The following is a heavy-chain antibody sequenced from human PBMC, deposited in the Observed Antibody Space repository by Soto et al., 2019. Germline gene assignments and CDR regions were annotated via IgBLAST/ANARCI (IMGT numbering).Heavy chain of an antibody. J-gene: IGHJ4*02. CDR3: AREDILGARSFDY. CDR2: ISSGSKTI. CDR1: GFTFSGYS. D-gene: IGHD1-26*01. Sequence: EVQLVESGGGLVQWGGSLRLSCAASGFTFSGYSVNWVRQAPGQGLEWVSYISSGSKTIYYADSVKGRFTVSRDNARNSQYLQMNSLRDEDTAVYYCAREDILGARSFDYWGQGTLVTVSS. V-gene: IGHV3-48*02.